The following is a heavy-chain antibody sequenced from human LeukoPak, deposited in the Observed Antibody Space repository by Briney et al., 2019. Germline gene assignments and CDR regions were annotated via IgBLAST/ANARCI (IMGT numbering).Heavy chain of an antibody. CDR3: AREHVVDFWSGYYTYYYMDV. CDR1: GGSISSGGYY. Sequence: PSETLSLTCTVSGGSISSGGYYWSWIRQPPGKGLEWIGYIYHSGSTYYNPSLKSRVTISVDRSKNQFSLKLSSVTAADTAVYYCAREHVVDFWSGYYTYYYMDVWGKGTTVTVSS. J-gene: IGHJ6*03. D-gene: IGHD3-3*01. V-gene: IGHV4-30-2*01. CDR2: IYHSGST.